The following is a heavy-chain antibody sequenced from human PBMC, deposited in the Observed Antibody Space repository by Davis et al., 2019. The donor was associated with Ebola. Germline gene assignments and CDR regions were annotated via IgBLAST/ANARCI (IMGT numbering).Heavy chain of an antibody. CDR1: GDSVTSNSAA. CDR2: TYYRSKWYI. CDR3: ARISVSASHC. Sequence: PSETLSLTCAISGDSVTSNSAAWNWIRQSPSRDLEWLGRTYYRSKWYIDYAVSVKDRITINADTSKNQFSLLLNSVTPEDTAVYYCARISVSASHCWGQGTLVTVSS. D-gene: IGHD6-19*01. V-gene: IGHV6-1*01. J-gene: IGHJ4*02.